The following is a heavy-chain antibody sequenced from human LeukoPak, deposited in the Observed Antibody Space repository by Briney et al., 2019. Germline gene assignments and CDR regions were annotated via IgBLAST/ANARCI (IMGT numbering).Heavy chain of an antibody. D-gene: IGHD3-3*01. J-gene: IGHJ4*02. CDR2: IYHSGST. V-gene: IGHV4-30-2*01. CDR3: ARGGTYYDFWSGYYPYYFDY. CDR1: GGSISSGGYS. Sequence: TASETLSLTCTVSGGSISSGGYSWSWIRQPPGKGLEWIGYIYHSGSTYYNPSLKSRVTISVDRSKNQFSLKLSSVTAADTAVYYCARGGTYYDFWSGYYPYYFDYRGQGTLVTVSS.